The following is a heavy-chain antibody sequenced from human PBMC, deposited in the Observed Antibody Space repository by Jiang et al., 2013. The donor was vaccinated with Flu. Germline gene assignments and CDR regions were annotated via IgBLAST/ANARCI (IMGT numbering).Heavy chain of an antibody. CDR2: ISSSGSTI. D-gene: IGHD5-18*01. Sequence: QLLESGGGLVKPGGSLRLSCAASGFTFSDYYMSWIRQAPGKGLEWVSYISSSGSTIYYADSVKGRFTISRDNAKNSLYLQMNSLRAEDTAVYYCAREYRGYSYGYPLYYYYGMDVWGQGTTVIVSS. CDR3: AREYRGYSYGYPLYYYYGMDV. CDR1: GFTFSDYY. V-gene: IGHV3-11*01. J-gene: IGHJ6*02.